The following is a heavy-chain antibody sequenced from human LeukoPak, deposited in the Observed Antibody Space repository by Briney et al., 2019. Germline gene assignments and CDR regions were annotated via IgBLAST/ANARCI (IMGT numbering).Heavy chain of an antibody. J-gene: IGHJ4*02. D-gene: IGHD1-20*01. CDR3: ARDTVTGTTPGTFDY. Sequence: SETLSLTCTVSDGSISSYYWSWIRQPPGKGLEWIGYIYYSGSTNYNPSLKSRVTISVDTSKNQFSLKLSSVTAADTAVYYCARDTVTGTTPGTFDYWGQGTLVTVSS. CDR1: DGSISSYY. CDR2: IYYSGST. V-gene: IGHV4-59*01.